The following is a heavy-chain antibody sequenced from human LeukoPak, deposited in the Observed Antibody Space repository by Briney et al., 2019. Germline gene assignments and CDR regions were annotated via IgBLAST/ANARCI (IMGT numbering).Heavy chain of an antibody. V-gene: IGHV3-53*01. D-gene: IGHD6-19*01. CDR3: ARMRISSGRNFDY. Sequence: GGSLRLSCAASGFTVSSNYMSWVRQAPGKGLEWVSVIYSGGSTYYADSVKGRFTISRDSAENSLYLQMNSLRAEDTAVYYCARMRISSGRNFDYWGQGTLVTVSS. J-gene: IGHJ4*02. CDR1: GFTVSSNY. CDR2: IYSGGST.